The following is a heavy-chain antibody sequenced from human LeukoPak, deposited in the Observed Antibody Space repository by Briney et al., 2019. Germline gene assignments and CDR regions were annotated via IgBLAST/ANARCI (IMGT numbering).Heavy chain of an antibody. CDR2: IYYSGST. D-gene: IGHD3-3*02. CDR3: ARAFYPGYYSYMAV. Sequence: SETLSLTCTVSNGSISSDTYFWSWIRQPPGKGLEWIGYIYYSGSTNYNPSLKSRVTISVDTSKNQFSLKLSSVTAADTAVYYCARAFYPGYYSYMAVWGKGTTVTVSS. V-gene: IGHV4-61*01. J-gene: IGHJ6*03. CDR1: NGSISSDTYF.